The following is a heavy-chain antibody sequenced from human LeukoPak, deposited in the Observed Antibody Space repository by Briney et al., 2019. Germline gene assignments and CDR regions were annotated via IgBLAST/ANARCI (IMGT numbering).Heavy chain of an antibody. Sequence: PGWSLRLSCAASGFTFSSYGMHWVRQAPGKGLEWVAVMSYDGSNKYYADSVKGRFTISRDNAKNTLYLQMNSLRADDTAVYYCAKDKDFWSGCYRGVPYCYGMDVWGQGTTVTVSS. CDR1: GFTFSSYG. CDR3: AKDKDFWSGCYRGVPYCYGMDV. CDR2: MSYDGSNK. J-gene: IGHJ6*02. V-gene: IGHV3-30*18. D-gene: IGHD3-3*01.